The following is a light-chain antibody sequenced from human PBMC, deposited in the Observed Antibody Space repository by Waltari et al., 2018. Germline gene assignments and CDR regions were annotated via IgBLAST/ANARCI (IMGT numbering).Light chain of an antibody. Sequence: IVLTQSPDSLVVSLGERATINCKASQNVVYNFNHRYYLGWYQQKPGQPPTLLIYWASTRDSGVTDRVSGTGSGTDFTLTISSLQAEDVAVYYCHQYFKTPLTFGGGTKVEIK. CDR2: WAS. CDR1: QNVVYNFNHRYY. CDR3: HQYFKTPLT. J-gene: IGKJ4*01. V-gene: IGKV4-1*01.